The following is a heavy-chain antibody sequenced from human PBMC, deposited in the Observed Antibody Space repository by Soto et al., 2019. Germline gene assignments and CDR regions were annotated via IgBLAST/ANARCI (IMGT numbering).Heavy chain of an antibody. D-gene: IGHD1-1*01. Sequence: GSLRLSCAASGFTFSSYCMSWVRQAPGKGLEWVANIKQDGSEKYYVDSVKGRFTISRDNAKNSLYLQMNSLRAEDTAVYYCARTATRGVYFDYWGQGTLVTVSS. CDR2: IKQDGSEK. CDR3: ARTATRGVYFDY. CDR1: GFTFSSYC. J-gene: IGHJ4*02. V-gene: IGHV3-7*03.